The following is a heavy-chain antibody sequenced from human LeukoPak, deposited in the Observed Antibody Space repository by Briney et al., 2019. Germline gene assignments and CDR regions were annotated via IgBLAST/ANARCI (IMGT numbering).Heavy chain of an antibody. CDR2: IYRSGRT. CDR1: GGSISSYY. CDR3: ARDAYYYDTSGYHQNDY. J-gene: IGHJ4*02. V-gene: IGHV4-4*07. D-gene: IGHD3-22*01. Sequence: SETLSLTCTVSGGSISSYYWSWIRQPAGKGLEWIGRIYRSGRTYYNPSLKSRVTMSVDTSKNQFSLKLSSVTAADTAVYYCARDAYYYDTSGYHQNDYWGQGTLATVSS.